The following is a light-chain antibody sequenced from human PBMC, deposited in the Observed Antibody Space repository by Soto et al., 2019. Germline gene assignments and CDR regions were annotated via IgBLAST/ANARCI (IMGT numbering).Light chain of an antibody. CDR3: SSYRRGRTYV. CDR1: SSDVGGYNY. V-gene: IGLV2-14*01. J-gene: IGLJ1*01. CDR2: DVT. Sequence: QSALTQPASVSGAPGQSITVSCTGTSSDVGGYNYVSWYQQYPGKVPRLMIYDVTNRPSGVSNRFSGSKSGNTASLTISGLQAEDEADSYCSSYRRGRTYVFGTGTKVTVL.